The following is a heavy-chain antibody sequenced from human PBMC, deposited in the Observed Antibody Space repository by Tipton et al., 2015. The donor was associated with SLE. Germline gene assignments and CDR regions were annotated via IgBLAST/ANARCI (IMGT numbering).Heavy chain of an antibody. J-gene: IGHJ3*02. Sequence: TLSLICAVYGGSFSGYYWTWIRQPPGKGLEWIGEINHSGDTNYNPSLKSRATISVDTSKNHFSLELGSVTAADTAVYYCARGLTAETGGDAFDIWGQGTMVAVSS. CDR1: GGSFSGYY. D-gene: IGHD7-27*01. V-gene: IGHV4-34*01. CDR3: ARGLTAETGGDAFDI. CDR2: INHSGDT.